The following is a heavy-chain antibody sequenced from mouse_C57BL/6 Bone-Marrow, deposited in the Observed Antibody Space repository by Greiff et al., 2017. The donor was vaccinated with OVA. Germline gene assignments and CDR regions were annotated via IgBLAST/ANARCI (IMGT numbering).Heavy chain of an antibody. V-gene: IGHV5-6*01. CDR1: GFTFSSYG. D-gene: IGHD2-13*01. CDR2: ISSGGSYT. Sequence: EVQVVESGGDLVKPGGSLKLSCAASGFTFSSYGMSWVRQTPDKRLEWVATISSGGSYTYYPESVKGRFTISRDKAKNTLYLQMSRLKSEDSAMYYCARQRDYSRAWFDYWGQGTLVTVSA. CDR3: ARQRDYSRAWFDY. J-gene: IGHJ3*01.